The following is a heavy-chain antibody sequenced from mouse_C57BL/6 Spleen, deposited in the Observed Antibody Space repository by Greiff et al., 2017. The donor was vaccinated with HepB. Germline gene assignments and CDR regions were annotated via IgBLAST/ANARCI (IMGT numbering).Heavy chain of an antibody. CDR2: ILPGSGST. J-gene: IGHJ3*01. CDR3: ARWGLYYGRSSAWFAY. CDR1: GYTFTGYW. D-gene: IGHD1-1*01. V-gene: IGHV1-9*01. Sequence: QVQLQQSGAELMKPGASVKLSCKATGYTFTGYWIEWVKQRPGHGLEWIGEILPGSGSTNYNEKFKGKATFTADTSSNTAYMQLSSLTTEDSAIYYCARWGLYYGRSSAWFAYWGQGTVVTVSA.